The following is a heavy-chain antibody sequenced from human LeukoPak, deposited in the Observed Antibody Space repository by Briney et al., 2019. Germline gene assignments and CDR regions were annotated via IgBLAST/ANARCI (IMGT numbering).Heavy chain of an antibody. CDR2: IYYSGST. J-gene: IGHJ4*02. Sequence: PSQTLSLTCTVSGGSISSGGYYWSWIRQHPGKGLEWIGYIYYSGSTYYNPSLKSRVTISVDTSKNQFSLKLSSVTAADTAVYYCARGYTEGYSSNWYFSFDYWGQGTLVTVSS. CDR1: GGSISSGGYY. CDR3: ARGYTEGYSSNWYFSFDY. D-gene: IGHD6-13*01. V-gene: IGHV4-31*03.